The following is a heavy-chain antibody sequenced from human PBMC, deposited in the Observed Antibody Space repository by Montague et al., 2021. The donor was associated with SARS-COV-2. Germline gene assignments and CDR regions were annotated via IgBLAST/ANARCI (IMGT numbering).Heavy chain of an antibody. CDR3: ARAGGFYGSGGYSL. J-gene: IGHJ4*02. CDR2: IFASGGT. CDR1: GGSIRSYS. Sequence: SETLSLTCTVSGGSIRSYSWSWIRQPAAKGLDWIGRIFASGGTIYSPSXXSRVSMSVDASKNQFSFILTSVTAADTGVYFCARAGGFYGSGGYSLWGQGTLVTVSS. V-gene: IGHV4-4*07. D-gene: IGHD3-10*01.